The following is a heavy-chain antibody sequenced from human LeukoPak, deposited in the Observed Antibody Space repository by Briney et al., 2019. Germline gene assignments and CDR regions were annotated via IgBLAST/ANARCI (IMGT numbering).Heavy chain of an antibody. CDR2: IYYSGGT. D-gene: IGHD5-12*01. Sequence: PSETLSLTCTVSVGSINYCYWMWIRQPPGKGLEWIGYIYYSGGTHYNPSLKSRVTMLVDTSKNQFSLQLNSVTPEDTAVYYCVRLVGGDIDYWGQGTLVTVSS. J-gene: IGHJ4*02. CDR3: VRLVGGDIDY. V-gene: IGHV4-59*12. CDR1: VGSINYCY.